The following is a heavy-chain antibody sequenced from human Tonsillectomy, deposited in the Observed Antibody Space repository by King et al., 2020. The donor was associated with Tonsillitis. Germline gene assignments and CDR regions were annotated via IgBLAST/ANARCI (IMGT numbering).Heavy chain of an antibody. D-gene: IGHD5-12*01. V-gene: IGHV1-2*02. J-gene: IGHJ4*02. Sequence: QLVQSGAEVKKPGASMKVSCKASGYTFTGNYIHWVRQAPGQGLEWMGWISPNSGGTNSAPRFQGRVTMTRDTSISTVYMELSRLTSDDTAVYYCAGASSGYNLSLYYDYWGQGTLVTVSS. CDR1: GYTFTGNY. CDR2: ISPNSGGT. CDR3: AGASSGYNLSLYYDY.